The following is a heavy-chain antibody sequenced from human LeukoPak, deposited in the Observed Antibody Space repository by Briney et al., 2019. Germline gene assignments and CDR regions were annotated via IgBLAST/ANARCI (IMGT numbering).Heavy chain of an antibody. CDR2: INPGGQI. D-gene: IGHD1-7*01. CDR3: ARRWNYGIHYYIGV. J-gene: IGHJ6*03. V-gene: IGHV4-34*01. Sequence: SETLSLTCAVYGGSFDTFYRSWIRQSPGRGLEWIGEINPGGQINYNPSLMSRVTVSIDTPKKHFSLILTSVTAADTAVYYCARRWNYGIHYYIGVWGTGTTVTVSS. CDR1: GGSFDTFY.